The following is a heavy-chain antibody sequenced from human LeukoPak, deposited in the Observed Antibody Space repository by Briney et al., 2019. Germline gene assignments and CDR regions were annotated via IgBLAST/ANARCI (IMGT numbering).Heavy chain of an antibody. D-gene: IGHD2-15*01. Sequence: PGRSLRLSCTASGFSFDDYAMHWVRHAPGKGLEWVAGISWNSGTFDYADSVKGRFTISRDNAKNSLYLQMNSLRAEDTALYYCARVGGYCSGGSYYFDYWGQGTLVTVSS. J-gene: IGHJ4*02. CDR2: ISWNSGTF. CDR1: GFSFDDYA. CDR3: ARVGGYCSGGSYYFDY. V-gene: IGHV3-9*01.